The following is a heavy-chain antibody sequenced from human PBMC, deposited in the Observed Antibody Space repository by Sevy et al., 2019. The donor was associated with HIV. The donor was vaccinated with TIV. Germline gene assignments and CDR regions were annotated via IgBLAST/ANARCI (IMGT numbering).Heavy chain of an antibody. CDR3: ARGMAGCSGGSCYGTYYYYYGMDV. CDR2: ISSSGSTI. CDR1: GFTFSDYY. V-gene: IGHV3-11*01. J-gene: IGHJ6*02. Sequence: GGSLRLSCAASGFTFSDYYMSWIRQVPGKGLEWVSYISSSGSTIYYADSVKGRFTISRDNAKNSLYLQMNSLRAEDTAVYYCARGMAGCSGGSCYGTYYYYYGMDVWGQGTTVTVSS. D-gene: IGHD2-15*01.